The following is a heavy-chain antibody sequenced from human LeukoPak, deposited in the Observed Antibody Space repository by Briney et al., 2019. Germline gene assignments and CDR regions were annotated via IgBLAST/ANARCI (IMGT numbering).Heavy chain of an antibody. CDR3: AIFDFLFGEIDNWFDP. CDR1: GHNFTIYW. Sequence: GESLKISFKGSGHNFTIYWIGWVRQMPGKGLEWMGIIYSPSFQGQVTISADKSISTAYRQWSSLKASDTAMYYCAIFDFLFGEIDNWFDPWGQGTQVTVSS. CDR2: IY. V-gene: IGHV5-51*01. J-gene: IGHJ5*02. D-gene: IGHD3-16*01.